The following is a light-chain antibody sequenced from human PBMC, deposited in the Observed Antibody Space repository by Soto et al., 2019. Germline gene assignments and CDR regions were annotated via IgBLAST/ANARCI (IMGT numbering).Light chain of an antibody. CDR1: ETINIW. J-gene: IGKJ1*01. CDR3: QQYSRLWS. CDR2: EAS. V-gene: IGKV1-5*03. Sequence: IQMPQSPSTLSASVGDRVTITCRASETINIWLAWYQQKPGKAPKLLISEASSLESGVPPRFSGDGSETDFTLTISSLQRDDFGTYYCQQYSRLWSFGQGTKVDIK.